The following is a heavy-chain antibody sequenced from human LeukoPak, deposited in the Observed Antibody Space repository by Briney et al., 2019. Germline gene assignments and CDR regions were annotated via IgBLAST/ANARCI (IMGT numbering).Heavy chain of an antibody. D-gene: IGHD6-19*01. CDR3: AKSGYSSGWYGFYYFDY. J-gene: IGHJ4*02. CDR2: ISWNSGSI. V-gene: IGHV3-9*01. CDR1: GFTFDDYA. Sequence: PGGSLRLSCAASGFTFDDYAMHWVRQAPGKGLEWVSGISWNSGSIGYADSVKGRFTISRDNAKNSLYLQMNSLRAEDTALYYCAKSGYSSGWYGFYYFDYWGQGTLSPSPQ.